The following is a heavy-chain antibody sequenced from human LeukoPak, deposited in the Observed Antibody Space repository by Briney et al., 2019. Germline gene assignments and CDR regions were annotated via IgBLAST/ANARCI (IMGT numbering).Heavy chain of an antibody. CDR1: GFTFSSYA. D-gene: IGHD6-19*01. CDR2: ISYDGSNK. CDR3: ARDLGEIHDSSGWPVNWFDP. Sequence: PGGSLRLSCAASGFTFSSYAMHWVRQAPGKGLEWVAVISYDGSNKYYADSVKGRFTISRDNSKNTLYLQMNSLRAEDTAVYYCARDLGEIHDSSGWPVNWFDPWGQGTLVTVSS. V-gene: IGHV3-30*04. J-gene: IGHJ5*02.